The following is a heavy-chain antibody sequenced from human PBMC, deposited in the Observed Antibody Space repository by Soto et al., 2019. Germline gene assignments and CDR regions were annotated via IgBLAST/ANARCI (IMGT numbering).Heavy chain of an antibody. CDR3: AKDVSQYSSSWAWYFDY. V-gene: IGHV3-30*18. CDR1: GFTFSSYG. Sequence: AGGSLRLSCAVSGFTFSSYGMHWVRQAPGKGLEWVSVISYDGSNKYYADSVKGRFTISRDNSKNTLYLQMNSLRAEDTAVYYCAKDVSQYSSSWAWYFDYWGQGTLVTVSS. CDR2: ISYDGSNK. D-gene: IGHD6-13*01. J-gene: IGHJ4*02.